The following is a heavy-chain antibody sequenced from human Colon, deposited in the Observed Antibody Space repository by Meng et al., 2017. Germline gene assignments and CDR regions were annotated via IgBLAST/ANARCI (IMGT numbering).Heavy chain of an antibody. CDR1: GFSFSTYT. J-gene: IGHJ4*02. CDR2: MSYDGNIK. CDR3: ARDRNLWQLDY. D-gene: IGHD3-10*01. V-gene: IGHV3-30*04. Sequence: VQLVGFGGGVVQPGRSLRLSCVASGFSFSTYTMHWVCQAPGKGLEWVAAMSYDGNIKYFADSVRGRFTISRDNAKNTVYLEMNSLRAEDTGVYYCARDRNLWQLDYWGQGTLVTVSS.